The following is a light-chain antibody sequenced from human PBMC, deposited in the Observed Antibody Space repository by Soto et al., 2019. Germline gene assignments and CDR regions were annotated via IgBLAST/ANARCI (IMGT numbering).Light chain of an antibody. V-gene: IGLV2-14*01. CDR2: DVS. CDR3: SSYTSSSTWV. CDR1: SSDIGGYNY. J-gene: IGLJ3*02. Sequence: QSALTQPASVSGSPGQSITISYTGTSSDIGGYNYVSWYQQHPGKAPKLIISDVSNRPSGVSNRFSGSKSGNTASLTISGLQAEDEADYHCSSYTSSSTWVFGGGTKLTVL.